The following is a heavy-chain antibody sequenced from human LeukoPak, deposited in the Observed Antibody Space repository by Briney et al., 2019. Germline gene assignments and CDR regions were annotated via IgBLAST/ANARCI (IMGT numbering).Heavy chain of an antibody. CDR3: ARSYSSGWYGFDY. Sequence: PSETLSLTCTVSGGSISSYYWSWIRQPPGKGLEWIGYIYYSGSTNYNPSLKSRVTISVDTSKNQFSLKLSSVTAADTAVYYCARSYSSGWYGFDYWGQGTLVTVSS. J-gene: IGHJ4*02. CDR1: GGSISSYY. V-gene: IGHV4-59*01. D-gene: IGHD6-19*01. CDR2: IYYSGST.